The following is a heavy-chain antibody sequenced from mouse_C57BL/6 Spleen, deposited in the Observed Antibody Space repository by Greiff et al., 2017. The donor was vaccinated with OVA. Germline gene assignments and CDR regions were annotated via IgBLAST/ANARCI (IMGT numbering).Heavy chain of an antibody. CDR1: GYTFTSYW. D-gene: IGHD1-1*01. V-gene: IGHV1-64*01. CDR2: IHPNSGST. J-gene: IGHJ1*03. CDR3: ARSPYYGSSYGNFDV. Sequence: VQLQPPGAELVKPGASVKLSCKASGYTFTSYWMHWVKQRPGQGLEWIGMIHPNSGSTNYNEKFKSQATLTVDKSSSTAYMQLSSLTSEDSAVYYCARSPYYGSSYGNFDVWGTGTTVTVSS.